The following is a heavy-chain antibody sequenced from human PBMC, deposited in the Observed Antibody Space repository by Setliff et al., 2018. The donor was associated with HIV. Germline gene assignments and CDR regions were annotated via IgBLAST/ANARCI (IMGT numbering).Heavy chain of an antibody. CDR3: ARDLVVVAPYYCFDP. Sequence: VASVKVSCKTSGYTFTSYHLHWLRQAPGQGLEWMGWINPNSGDTRYAQRFQGRVTMTRDTSTNTAYMELNSLTSDDTAVYYCARDLVVVAPYYCFDPWGQGTLVTVSS. CDR2: INPNSGDT. J-gene: IGHJ5*02. CDR1: GYTFTSYH. V-gene: IGHV1-2*02. D-gene: IGHD2-15*01.